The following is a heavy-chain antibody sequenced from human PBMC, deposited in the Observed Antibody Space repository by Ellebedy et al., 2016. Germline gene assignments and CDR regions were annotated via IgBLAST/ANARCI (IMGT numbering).Heavy chain of an antibody. Sequence: SETLSLTCTVSGASIRSHFWSWIRQSPGEGLEWIGSISFGGSTDYNPSLKSRVAISRDTSKNQFSLNLTSVTAADTAVYYCARDYFDSNAYPYFDYWGQGTLVTVSS. CDR1: GASIRSHF. D-gene: IGHD3-22*01. J-gene: IGHJ4*02. CDR2: ISFGGST. V-gene: IGHV4-59*11. CDR3: ARDYFDSNAYPYFDY.